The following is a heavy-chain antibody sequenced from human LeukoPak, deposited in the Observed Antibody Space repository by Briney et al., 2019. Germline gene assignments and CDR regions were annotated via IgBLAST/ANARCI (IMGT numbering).Heavy chain of an antibody. CDR2: IYYSGST. J-gene: IGHJ4*02. V-gene: IGHV4-39*01. Sequence: SGTLSLTCTVSGGSISSSSYYWGWIRQPPGKGLEWIGSIYYSGSTYYNPSLKSRVTISVDTSKNQFSLKLSSVTAADTAVYYCARIIGGQLVPYYFDYWGQGTLVTVSS. CDR1: GGSISSSSYY. D-gene: IGHD6-13*01. CDR3: ARIIGGQLVPYYFDY.